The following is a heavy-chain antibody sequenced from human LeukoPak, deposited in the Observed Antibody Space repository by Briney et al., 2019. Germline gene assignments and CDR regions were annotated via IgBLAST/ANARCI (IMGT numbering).Heavy chain of an antibody. J-gene: IGHJ4*02. CDR3: ARHRYSAYASSDY. Sequence: SQTLSLTCTVSGGSISSGSYYWSWIRQPAGKGLEWIGRIYTSGSTNYNPSLKSRVTISLATSKNQFSLKLSSVTAADTAVYYCARHRYSAYASSDYWGQGTLVTVSS. CDR2: IYTSGST. CDR1: GGSISSGSYY. V-gene: IGHV4-61*02. D-gene: IGHD5-12*01.